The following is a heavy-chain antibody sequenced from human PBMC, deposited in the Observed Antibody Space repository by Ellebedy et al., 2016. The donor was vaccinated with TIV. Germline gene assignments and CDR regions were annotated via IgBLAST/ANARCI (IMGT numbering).Heavy chain of an antibody. CDR2: IYYRGST. CDR1: GGSISRSTYY. V-gene: IGHV4-39*07. CDR3: TREGYSGYAAGIDY. D-gene: IGHD5-12*01. Sequence: SETLSPTXSVSGGSISRSTYYWGWIRQPPGKGLEWIGSIYYRGSTYYNPSLKSRVTMSMDTYKNQFSLKLSSVAAADTAVYYCTREGYSGYAAGIDYWGQGSLVTVSS. J-gene: IGHJ4*02.